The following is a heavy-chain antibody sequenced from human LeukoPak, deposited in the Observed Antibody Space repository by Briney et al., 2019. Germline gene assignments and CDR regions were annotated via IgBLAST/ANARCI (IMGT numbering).Heavy chain of an antibody. Sequence: GGSLRLSCAASGFTFSSYSMNWVRQAPGKGLEWVSSISTSSSYIHYADSVKGRFTISRDNAKNSLFLQMNSLRAEDTAVYYCAGFSGNYCESDYWGQGTLVTVSS. CDR2: ISTSSSYI. D-gene: IGHD1-26*01. V-gene: IGHV3-21*01. CDR3: AGFSGNYCESDY. CDR1: GFTFSSYS. J-gene: IGHJ4*02.